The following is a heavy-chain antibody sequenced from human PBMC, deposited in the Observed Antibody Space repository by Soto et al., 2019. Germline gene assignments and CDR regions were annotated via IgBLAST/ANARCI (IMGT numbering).Heavy chain of an antibody. J-gene: IGHJ4*02. CDR3: ARHTRLAYNDY. CDR1: GGSISSSSYY. V-gene: IGHV4-39*01. CDR2: IYYSGST. Sequence: PSETLSLTCTVSGGSISSSSYYWGWIRQPPGKGLEWIGSIYYSGSTYYNPSLKSRVTISVDTSKNQFSLKLSSVTAADTAVYYCARHTRLAYNDYWGQGTLVTVSS. D-gene: IGHD6-19*01.